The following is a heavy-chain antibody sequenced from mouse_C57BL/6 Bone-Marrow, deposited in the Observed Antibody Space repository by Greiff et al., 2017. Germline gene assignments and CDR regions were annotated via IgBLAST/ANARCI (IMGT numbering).Heavy chain of an antibody. CDR1: GFTFSSYA. V-gene: IGHV5-4*01. CDR2: ISDGGSYT. D-gene: IGHD2-5*01. CDR3: ARDRVTTPQAWFAY. Sequence: EVHLVESGGGLVKPGGSLKLSCAASGFTFSSYAMSWVRQTPEKRLEWVATISDGGSYTYYPDNVKGRFPISRDNAKNNLYLQMSHLKSEDTAMYYCARDRVTTPQAWFAYWGQGTLVTVSA. J-gene: IGHJ3*01.